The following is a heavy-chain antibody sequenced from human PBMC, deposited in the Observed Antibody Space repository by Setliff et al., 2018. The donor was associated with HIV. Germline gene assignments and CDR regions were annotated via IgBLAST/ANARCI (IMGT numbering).Heavy chain of an antibody. CDR2: INAGNGDT. CDR3: ARGGYHYDSSGFYTPFDY. D-gene: IGHD3-22*01. V-gene: IGHV1-3*01. Sequence: ASVKVSCKASGYTFIKYGIHWVRQAPGQRLEWMAWINAGNGDTKYSQKFQGRVTITRDTSASTTYMELSSLRPEDMAVYYCARGGYHYDSSGFYTPFDYRGQGTLVTV. J-gene: IGHJ4*02. CDR1: GYTFIKYG.